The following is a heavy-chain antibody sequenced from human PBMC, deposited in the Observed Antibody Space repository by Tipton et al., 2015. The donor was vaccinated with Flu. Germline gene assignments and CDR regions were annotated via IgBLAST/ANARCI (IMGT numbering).Heavy chain of an antibody. V-gene: IGHV3-7*01. CDR2: IDQHGGEK. CDR3: TGGPSVGAL. Sequence: SLRLSCAASGFTFSSYWMSWVRQAPGKGLEWVANIDQHGGEKHYVDSVKGRFTISRDNAKNTLFLHMTSLRAEDTAVYYCTGGPSVGALWGQGTLVTVSS. J-gene: IGHJ4*02. D-gene: IGHD1-26*01. CDR1: GFTFSSYW.